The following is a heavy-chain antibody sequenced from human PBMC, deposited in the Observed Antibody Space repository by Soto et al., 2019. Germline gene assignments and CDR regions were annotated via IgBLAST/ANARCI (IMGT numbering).Heavy chain of an antibody. CDR1: GFTFSSYS. V-gene: IGHV3-21*01. CDR2: ISSSSSYI. CDR3: ARELGYCSGGSCYSGWFDP. Sequence: GGSLRLSCAASGFTFSSYSMNWVRQAPGKGLEWVSSISSSSSYIYYADSVKGRFTISRDNAKNSLYLQMNSLRAEDTAVYYCARELGYCSGGSCYSGWFDPWGQGTLVTVSS. J-gene: IGHJ5*02. D-gene: IGHD2-15*01.